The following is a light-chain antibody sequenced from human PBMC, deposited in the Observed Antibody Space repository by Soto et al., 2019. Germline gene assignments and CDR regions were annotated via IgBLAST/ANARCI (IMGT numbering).Light chain of an antibody. J-gene: IGLJ1*01. CDR3: SSYTSAYTPV. CDR1: SRDVGGYNY. CDR2: EVY. Sequence: QSVLTQPASASGSPGQSITISCTGTSRDVGGYNYLSWYQQHPRKAHKPIIYEVYHRPSGVSTRFSGSKLDNTASLTISGLQPEDEVHYYCSSYTSAYTPVFGSGTKVTVL. V-gene: IGLV2-14*01.